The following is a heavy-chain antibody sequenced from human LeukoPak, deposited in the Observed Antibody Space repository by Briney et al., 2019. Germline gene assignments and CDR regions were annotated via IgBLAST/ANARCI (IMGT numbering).Heavy chain of an antibody. D-gene: IGHD3-10*01. V-gene: IGHV4-59*01. CDR1: GGSISSYY. CDR2: IYYSGGT. CDR3: ARDLRGPLGYFDL. J-gene: IGHJ2*01. Sequence: PSETLSLTCTVSGGSISSYYWSWIRQPPGKGLEWIGYIYYSGGTNYSPSLKSRVTISVDTSKNQFSLKLSSVTAADTAVYYCARDLRGPLGYFDLWGRGTLVTVSS.